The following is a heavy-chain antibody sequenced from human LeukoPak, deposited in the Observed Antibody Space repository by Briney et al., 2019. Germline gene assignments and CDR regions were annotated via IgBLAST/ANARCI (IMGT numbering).Heavy chain of an antibody. CDR3: TTSLSGYDFLFDY. Sequence: GGSLRLSCAASGFTFGNAWMSWVRQAPGKGLEWVGRIKSKTDGGTTDYAAPVKDRFTFSRDDSKNTLYLQMNNLQTEDTAVYYCTTSLSGYDFLFDYWGQGTLVTVSS. D-gene: IGHD5-12*01. J-gene: IGHJ4*02. CDR1: GFTFGNAW. CDR2: IKSKTDGGTT. V-gene: IGHV3-15*01.